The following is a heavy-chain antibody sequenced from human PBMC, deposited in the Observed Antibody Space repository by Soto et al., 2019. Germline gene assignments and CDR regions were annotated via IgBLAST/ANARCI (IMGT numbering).Heavy chain of an antibody. V-gene: IGHV3-15*01. J-gene: IGHJ4*02. Sequence: GGSLRLSCAASGFTFSSYAMSWVRQAPGKGLEWVGRIKSKTDGGTTDYAAPVKGRFTISRDDSKNTLYLQMNSLKTEDTAVYYCTTDPGRKWELLPGRRDRYDYWGQGTLVTVSS. CDR3: TTDPGRKWELLPGRRDRYDY. CDR2: IKSKTDGGTT. D-gene: IGHD1-26*01. CDR1: GFTFSSYA.